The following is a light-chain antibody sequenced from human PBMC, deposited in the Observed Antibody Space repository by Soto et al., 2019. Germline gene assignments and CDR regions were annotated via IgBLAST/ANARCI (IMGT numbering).Light chain of an antibody. Sequence: DIQMTQSPSSLSASVGDRVTITCRASQSITAYLNWYQRKPGKAPKLLIYAASSLQSGVPSRFSGSGSGTDVTLTISSLQPEDFATYYGQQSYSTPQTFGQGTKVEIK. J-gene: IGKJ1*01. CDR2: AAS. V-gene: IGKV1-39*01. CDR1: QSITAY. CDR3: QQSYSTPQT.